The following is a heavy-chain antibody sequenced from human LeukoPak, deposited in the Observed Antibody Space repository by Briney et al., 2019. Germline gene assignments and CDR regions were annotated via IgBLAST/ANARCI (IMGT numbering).Heavy chain of an antibody. V-gene: IGHV4-30-2*01. Sequence: SETLSLTCAVSGGSISSGGYSWSWIRQPPGKGLKWIGYIYHSGSTYYNPSLKSRVTISVDRSKNQFSLKLSSVTAADTAVYYCARGNYSNSRTYWYFDFWGRGTLVTVSS. CDR3: ARGNYSNSRTYWYFDF. CDR2: IYHSGST. J-gene: IGHJ2*01. D-gene: IGHD4-11*01. CDR1: GGSISSGGYS.